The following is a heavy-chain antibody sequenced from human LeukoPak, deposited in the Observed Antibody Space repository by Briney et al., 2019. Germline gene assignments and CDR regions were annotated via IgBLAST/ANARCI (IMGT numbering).Heavy chain of an antibody. J-gene: IGHJ5*02. CDR3: ARDISGSYSNNWFDP. Sequence: GGSLRLSCAASGFTVSSNYMSWVRQAPGKGLEWVSVIYSGGSTYYADSVKGRFTISRDNAKNSLYLQMNSLRAEDTAVYYCARDISGSYSNNWFDPWGQGTLVTVSS. CDR2: IYSGGST. V-gene: IGHV3-66*01. CDR1: GFTVSSNY. D-gene: IGHD1-26*01.